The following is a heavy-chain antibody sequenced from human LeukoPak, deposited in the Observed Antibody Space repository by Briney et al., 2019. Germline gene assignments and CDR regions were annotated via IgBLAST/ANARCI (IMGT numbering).Heavy chain of an antibody. CDR2: IYYSGST. Sequence: SETLSLTCTVSGGSISSYYWSWIRQPPGKGLEWIGYIYYSGSTNYNPSLKSRVTISVDTSKNQFSLKLSSVTAADTAVYYCARSVEGYCRGGSCYYYSYYMDVWGKGTTVTVSS. J-gene: IGHJ6*03. CDR3: ARSVEGYCRGGSCYYYSYYMDV. D-gene: IGHD2-15*01. CDR1: GGSISSYY. V-gene: IGHV4-59*01.